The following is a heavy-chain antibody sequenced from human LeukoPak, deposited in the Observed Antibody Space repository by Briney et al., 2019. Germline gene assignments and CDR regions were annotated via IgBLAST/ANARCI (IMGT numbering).Heavy chain of an antibody. CDR3: ARDRASHCSSTSCYKDYYYYMDV. Sequence: SETLSLTCTVSGGSISSYYWSWIRQPPGKGLEWIGYIYYSGSTNYNPSLKSRVTISVDTSKNQFSLKLSSVTAADTAVYYCARDRASHCSSTSCYKDYYYYMDVWGKGTTVTVSS. CDR1: GGSISSYY. J-gene: IGHJ6*03. V-gene: IGHV4-59*01. CDR2: IYYSGST. D-gene: IGHD2-2*02.